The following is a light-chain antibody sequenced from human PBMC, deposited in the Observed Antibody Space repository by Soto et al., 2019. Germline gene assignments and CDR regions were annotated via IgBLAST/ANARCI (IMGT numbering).Light chain of an antibody. V-gene: IGKV1-5*03. CDR1: QSISSW. CDR2: KAS. Sequence: DIQMTQSPSTLSAYVGGRVAITCRASQSISSWLAWYQQKPGKAPNLLIYKASTLESGVPSRFSGSGSGTEFTLTISSVQPDDFATYYCQQYKSYPLTFGGGTKVDIK. J-gene: IGKJ4*01. CDR3: QQYKSYPLT.